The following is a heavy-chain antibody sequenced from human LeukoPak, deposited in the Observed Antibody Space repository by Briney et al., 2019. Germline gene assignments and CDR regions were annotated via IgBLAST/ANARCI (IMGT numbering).Heavy chain of an antibody. CDR1: GGSISSSSYY. CDR2: IYYSGST. D-gene: IGHD1-26*01. J-gene: IGHJ4*02. V-gene: IGHV4-39*01. CDR3: ARRRDSGSFV. Sequence: PSETLSLTCTVSGGSISSSSYYWGWIRQPPGKGLEWIGSIYYSGSTYYNPSLKSRVTISVDTSKNQFPLKLSSVTAADTAVYYCARRRDSGSFVWGQGTLVTVSS.